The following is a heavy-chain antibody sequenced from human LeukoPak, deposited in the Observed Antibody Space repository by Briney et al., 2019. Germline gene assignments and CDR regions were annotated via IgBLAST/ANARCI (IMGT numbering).Heavy chain of an antibody. CDR1: GGSISSYY. V-gene: IGHV4-59*08. J-gene: IGHJ3*02. D-gene: IGHD3-22*01. Sequence: SETLSLTCTVSGGSISSYYWSWIRQPPGKGLEWIGYIYYSGRTNYNPSLKSRVTISVDTSKNQFSLKLSSVTAADTAVYYCARRYYYDSSGYSYAFDIWGQGTMVTVSS. CDR2: IYYSGRT. CDR3: ARRYYYDSSGYSYAFDI.